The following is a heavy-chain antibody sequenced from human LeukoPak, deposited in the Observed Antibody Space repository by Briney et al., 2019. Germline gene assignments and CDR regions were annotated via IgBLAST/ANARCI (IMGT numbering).Heavy chain of an antibody. Sequence: PGGSLRLPCAASGFTFSSHSMNWVRQAPGKGLEWVSSISSSSSYIYYADSVKGRFTISRDNAKNSLYLQMNSLRAEDTAVYYCARGNSGHCTGATCYALDYWGQGTLVTVSS. D-gene: IGHD2-2*01. CDR2: ISSSSSYI. J-gene: IGHJ4*02. CDR1: GFTFSSHS. CDR3: ARGNSGHCTGATCYALDY. V-gene: IGHV3-21*01.